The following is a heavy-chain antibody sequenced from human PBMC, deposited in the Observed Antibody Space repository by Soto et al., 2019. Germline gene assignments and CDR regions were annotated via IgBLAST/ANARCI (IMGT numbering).Heavy chain of an antibody. CDR1: GGSFSGYY. CDR2: INHSGST. V-gene: IGHV4-34*01. J-gene: IGHJ6*02. D-gene: IGHD3-3*01. Sequence: SETLCLTCAVYGGSFSGYYWSWIRQPPGKGLEWIGEINHSGSTNYNPSLKSRVTISADKSISTAYLQWSSLKASDTAMYYCARLRFLEWGRAGINYYYYYGMDVWGQGTTVTVSS. CDR3: ARLRFLEWGRAGINYYYYYGMDV.